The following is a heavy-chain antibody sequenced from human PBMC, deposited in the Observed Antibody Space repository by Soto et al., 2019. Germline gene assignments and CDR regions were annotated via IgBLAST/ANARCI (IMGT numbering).Heavy chain of an antibody. V-gene: IGHV4-59*01. CDR1: GGSISCYY. CDR3: ARETVGATTLIDY. J-gene: IGHJ4*02. CDR2: IYYSGST. Sequence: QVQLQESGPGLVKPSETLSLTCPVSGGSISCYYWSWIRQPPGKGLEWIGYIYYSGSTNYNPSLKSRVTISVDTSKNQFSLKLSSVTAADTAVYYCARETVGATTLIDYWGQGTLVTVSS. D-gene: IGHD1-26*01.